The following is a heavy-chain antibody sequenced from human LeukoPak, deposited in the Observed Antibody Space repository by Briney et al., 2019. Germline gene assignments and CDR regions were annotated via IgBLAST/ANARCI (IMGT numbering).Heavy chain of an antibody. CDR3: AKDPYGDNAAFDI. CDR1: GFTFDDYA. Sequence: GRSLRLSCAASGFTFDDYAMHWVRQAPGKGLEWVSGISWNSGSIGYADSVEGRFTISRDNANNSLYLQMNSLRAEDTALYYCAKDPYGDNAAFDIWGQGTMVTVSS. J-gene: IGHJ3*02. CDR2: ISWNSGSI. D-gene: IGHD2-21*01. V-gene: IGHV3-9*01.